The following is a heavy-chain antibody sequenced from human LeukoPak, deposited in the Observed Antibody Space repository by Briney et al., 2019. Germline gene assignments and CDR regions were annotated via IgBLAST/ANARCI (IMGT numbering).Heavy chain of an antibody. CDR2: ISGYNGDT. CDR1: GYVFNLFG. V-gene: IGHV1-18*04. CDR3: ARDRDLIGVTTTRLDY. J-gene: IGHJ4*02. Sequence: ASVKVSCKASGYVFNLFGLNWVRQAPGQGLEGMGWISGYNGDTKYAQKIQGRVTLTTDSSASTAYMELRTLRSDDTAIYYCARDRDLIGVTTTRLDYWGQGTLVTVSS. D-gene: IGHD6-19*01.